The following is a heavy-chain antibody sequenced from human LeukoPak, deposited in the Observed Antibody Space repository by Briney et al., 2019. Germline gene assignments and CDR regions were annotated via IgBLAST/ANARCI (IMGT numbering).Heavy chain of an antibody. D-gene: IGHD3-10*01. CDR1: GFTFSSYE. J-gene: IGHJ5*02. V-gene: IGHV3-48*03. CDR2: ISSSGSTI. Sequence: GGSLRLSCAASGFTFSSYEMNWVRQAPGKGLEWVSYISSSGSTIYYADSVKGRFTISRDNAKNSLYLQMNSLRDEDTAVYYCARDRRNYYGSDPWGQGTLVTVSS. CDR3: ARDRRNYYGSDP.